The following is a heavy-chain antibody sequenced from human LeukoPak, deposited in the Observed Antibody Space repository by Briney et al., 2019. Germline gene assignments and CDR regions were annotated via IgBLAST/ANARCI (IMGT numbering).Heavy chain of an antibody. J-gene: IGHJ4*02. Sequence: SETLSLTCTVSGGSISSGSYYWSWIRQPAGKGLEWVGRIYTSGSTNYNPSLKSRVTISVDTSKNQFSLRLTSVTAADTAVYFCARGRPVFDYWGQGTLVTVSS. D-gene: IGHD6-6*01. V-gene: IGHV4-61*02. CDR1: GGSISSGSYY. CDR3: ARGRPVFDY. CDR2: IYTSGST.